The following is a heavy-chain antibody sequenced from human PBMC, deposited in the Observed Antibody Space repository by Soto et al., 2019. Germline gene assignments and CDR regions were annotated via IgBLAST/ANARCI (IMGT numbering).Heavy chain of an antibody. J-gene: IGHJ4*01. V-gene: IGHV4-34*01. CDR1: GGSFIGYY. CDR3: ARGRRRGNLGD. D-gene: IGHD2-21*01. CDR2: INHSGST. Sequence: PSETLSLTCAVYGGSFIGYYWSWIRQPPGKGLEWIGEINHSGSTNYNPSLKSRVTISVDTSKKQFSLKLSSVTAADTAGYYCARGRRRGNLGDWGQGTLFTVSS.